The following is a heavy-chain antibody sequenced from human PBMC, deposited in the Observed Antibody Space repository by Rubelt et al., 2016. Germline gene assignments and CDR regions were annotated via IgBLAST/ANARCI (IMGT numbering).Heavy chain of an antibody. D-gene: IGHD6-19*01. CDR2: LDWDDDK. CDR3: ARIAVAGTGFDY. J-gene: IGHJ4*02. CDR1: GFSLSTRGLC. Sequence: QVTLRESGPALVKPTQTLTLTCTFSGFSLSTRGLCVSWIRQPPGKALEWLALLDWDDDKYYSTSLKTRLTISKDTSKNQVVLTMTNMDPVDTATYYCARIAVAGTGFDYWGQGTLVTVSS. V-gene: IGHV2-70*01.